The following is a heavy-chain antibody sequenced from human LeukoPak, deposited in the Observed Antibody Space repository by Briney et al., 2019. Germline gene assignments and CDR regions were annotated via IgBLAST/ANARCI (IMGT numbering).Heavy chain of an antibody. V-gene: IGHV4-34*01. Sequence: PSETLSLTCAVYVRSFSGYYWSWIRQPPGKGLEWIGQINRSGRTNYNPSLKSPVTISVGTSKNQFSLKLSSVTAADTAVYYCARGRRSNCLEGYYYYGMDVWGQGTTVTVSS. CDR2: INRSGRT. J-gene: IGHJ6*02. CDR3: ARGRRSNCLEGYYYYGMDV. CDR1: VRSFSGYY. D-gene: IGHD4-11*01.